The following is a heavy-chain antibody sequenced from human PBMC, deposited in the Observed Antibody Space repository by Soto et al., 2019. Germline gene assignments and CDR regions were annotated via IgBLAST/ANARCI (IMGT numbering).Heavy chain of an antibody. J-gene: IGHJ5*02. D-gene: IGHD3-10*02. CDR3: ARTLFDGGIWFDP. V-gene: IGHV4-59*01. CDR1: AGSISSYY. Sequence: QVQLQESGPGLVKPSETLSLTCTVSAGSISSYYWILIRQPPGKGLEWIGSIYYSGNNNYKPSLKSRVTISVDTSKNHFSLKLSSVTAAGTAVYYWARTLFDGGIWFDPWCQGTLVTVSA. CDR2: IYYSGNN.